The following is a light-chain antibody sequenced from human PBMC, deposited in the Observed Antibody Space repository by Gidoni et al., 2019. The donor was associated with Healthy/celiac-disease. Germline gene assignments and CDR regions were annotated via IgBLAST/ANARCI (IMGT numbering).Light chain of an antibody. V-gene: IGKV3-20*01. CDR3: QQYGSSPGT. CDR1: QSVICSY. CDR2: GAS. Sequence: EIVLMLSPSTLSLSPGERATLSCRASQSVICSYLAWYQQKPGQAPRLLIYGASSRATGIPDRFSGSGSGTDFTLTISRLEPEDFAVYYCQQYGSSPGTFGGGTKVEIK. J-gene: IGKJ4*01.